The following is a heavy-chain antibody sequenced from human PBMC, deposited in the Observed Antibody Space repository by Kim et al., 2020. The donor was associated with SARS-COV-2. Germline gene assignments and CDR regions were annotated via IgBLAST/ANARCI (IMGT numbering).Heavy chain of an antibody. V-gene: IGHV3-33*01. CDR2: IWYDGSNK. CDR1: GFTFSSYG. CDR3: ARDTITGTAPQEFYYYYGMDV. Sequence: GGSLRLSCAASGFTFSSYGMHWVRQAPGKGLEWVAVIWYDGSNKYYADSVKGRFTISRDNSKNTLYLQMNSLRAEDTAVYYCARDTITGTAPQEFYYYYGMDVWGQGTTVTVSS. J-gene: IGHJ6*02. D-gene: IGHD1-20*01.